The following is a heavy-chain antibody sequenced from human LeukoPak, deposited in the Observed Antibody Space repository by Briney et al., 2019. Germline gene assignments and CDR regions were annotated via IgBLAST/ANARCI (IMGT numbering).Heavy chain of an antibody. CDR1: GFTFSTYS. CDR3: PRIREPHYFDY. D-gene: IGHD1-26*01. J-gene: IGHJ4*02. CDR2: IGTATNT. Sequence: GGSLRLSCAASGFTFSTYSMNWVRQAPGQGLEWVSSIGTATNTHSADSVKGRFTISSDNAKNSLYLQTNSLRAEDTAVYYCPRIREPHYFDYWGQGTLVTVSS. V-gene: IGHV3-69-1*01.